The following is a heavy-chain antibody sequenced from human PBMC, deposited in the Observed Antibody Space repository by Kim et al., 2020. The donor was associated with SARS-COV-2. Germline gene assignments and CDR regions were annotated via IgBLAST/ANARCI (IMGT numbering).Heavy chain of an antibody. J-gene: IGHJ4*02. CDR1: GGSISSYY. CDR2: IYYSGST. CDR3: ATSSYYGSGSPYDY. D-gene: IGHD3-10*01. V-gene: IGHV4-59*13. Sequence: SETLSLTCTVSGGSISSYYWSWIRQPPGKGLEWIGYIYYSGSTNYNPSLKSRVTISVDTSKNQFSLKLSSVTAADTAVYYCATSSYYGSGSPYDYWGQGTLVTVSS.